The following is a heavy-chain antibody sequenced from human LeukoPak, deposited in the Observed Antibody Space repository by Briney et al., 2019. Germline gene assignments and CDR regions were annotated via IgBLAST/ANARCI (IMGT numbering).Heavy chain of an antibody. J-gene: IGHJ4*02. CDR2: IYYSGST. V-gene: IGHV4-59*01. CDR3: ASGGDGYNLVY. CDR1: RYSISSGYY. D-gene: IGHD5-24*01. Sequence: SETLSLTCSVSRYSISSGYYWAWIRQPPGKGLEWIGYIYYSGSTNYNPSLKSRVTISVDTSKNQFSLKLSSVTAADTAVYYCASGGDGYNLVYWGQGTLVTVSS.